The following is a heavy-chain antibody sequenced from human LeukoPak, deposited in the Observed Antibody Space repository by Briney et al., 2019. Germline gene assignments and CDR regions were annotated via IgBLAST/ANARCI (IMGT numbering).Heavy chain of an antibody. V-gene: IGHV4-59*01. J-gene: IGHJ6*03. D-gene: IGHD3-3*01. CDR3: ARDDRYYDFWSGYPRNYYYYMDV. CDR2: IYYSGST. Sequence: SETLSLTCTVSGGSISSYYWSWIRQPPGKGLEWIGYIYYSGSTNYNPSLKSRVTISVDTSKKQFSLKLSSVTAADTAVYYCARDDRYYDFWSGYPRNYYYYMDVWGKGTTVTVSS. CDR1: GGSISSYY.